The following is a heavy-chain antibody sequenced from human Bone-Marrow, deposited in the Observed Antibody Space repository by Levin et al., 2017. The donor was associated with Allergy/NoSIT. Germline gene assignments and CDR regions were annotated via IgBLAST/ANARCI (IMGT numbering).Heavy chain of an antibody. CDR2: IFLSGDT. V-gene: IGHV4-61*02. Sequence: ASETLSLTCSVSGGSISSGYYFWSWIRQPAGKGLEWLGRIFLSGDTNYNPSLQSRVTISLDASNNQFSLNLASVTAADTALYFCARESVALDGGIDSWGQGTLVTVSS. D-gene: IGHD1-1*01. CDR3: ARESVALDGGIDS. J-gene: IGHJ4*02. CDR1: GGSISSGYYF.